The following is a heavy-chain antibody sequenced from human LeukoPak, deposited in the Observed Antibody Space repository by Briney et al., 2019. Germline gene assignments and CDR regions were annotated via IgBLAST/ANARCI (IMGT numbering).Heavy chain of an antibody. J-gene: IGHJ4*02. V-gene: IGHV7-4-1*02. D-gene: IGHD6-19*01. CDR3: ARGNRAVGVDS. CDR2: INTNAGNP. Sequence: ASVKVSCKASGYTFTSYTLNWVRQAPGQGLEWMGWINTNAGNPTYAQGFTGRFVFSLDTSLSTAYLQISSLKTEDTAVYFCARGNRAVGVDSWGQGTLVTVSS. CDR1: GYTFTSYT.